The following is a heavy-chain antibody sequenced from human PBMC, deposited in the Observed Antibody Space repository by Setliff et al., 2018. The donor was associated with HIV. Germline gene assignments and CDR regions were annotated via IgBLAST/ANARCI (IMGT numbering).Heavy chain of an antibody. Sequence: SETLSLTCGVSGYSISSGYYWGWIRQPPGKGLEWIGYIFYTGTPYYNPSLKSRVTISRDTTKNQISLRLSSVTAADTAMYYCVRDDYGYNGKGFDYWGPGTLVTVSS. CDR2: IFYTGTP. J-gene: IGHJ4*02. V-gene: IGHV4-38-2*02. CDR3: VRDDYGYNGKGFDY. CDR1: GYSISSGYY. D-gene: IGHD4-17*01.